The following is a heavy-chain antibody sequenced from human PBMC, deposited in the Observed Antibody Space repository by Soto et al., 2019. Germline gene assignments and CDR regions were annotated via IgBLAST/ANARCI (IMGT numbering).Heavy chain of an antibody. V-gene: IGHV3-30-3*01. J-gene: IGHJ6*02. CDR3: ARGDGDYCFYGIDV. D-gene: IGHD3-10*01. CDR1: GFTLSNYA. Sequence: QVQLVESGGGVVQPGRSLRLSCAASGFTLSNYAMHWVRQAPGKGLEWVTVISYDGTNKYYADSVKGRFTISRDISENTVYLQMNSLRAEDTSVYYCARGDGDYCFYGIDVWGQGTTVTVSS. CDR2: ISYDGTNK.